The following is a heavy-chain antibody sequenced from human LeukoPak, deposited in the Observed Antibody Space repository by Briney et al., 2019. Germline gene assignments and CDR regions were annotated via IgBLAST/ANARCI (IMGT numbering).Heavy chain of an antibody. Sequence: GGSLRLSCAASGFTFSNAWMSWVRQAPGKGLEWVGRIKSKTDGGTTDYAAPVKGRFTISRDDSKNTLYLQMNSLKTEDTAVYYCTTDHYCSSTSCYAGFDYWGQGTLVTVSS. V-gene: IGHV3-15*01. D-gene: IGHD2-2*01. J-gene: IGHJ4*02. CDR2: IKSKTDGGTT. CDR3: TTDHYCSSTSCYAGFDY. CDR1: GFTFSNAW.